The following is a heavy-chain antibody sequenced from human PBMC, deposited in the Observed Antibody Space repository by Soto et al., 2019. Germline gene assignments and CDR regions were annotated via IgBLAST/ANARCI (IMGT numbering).Heavy chain of an antibody. J-gene: IGHJ5*02. V-gene: IGHV1-3*01. CDR3: ARELVSIVVVPAPIGAGP. Sequence: ASVKISCKASGYTFTSYAMHWVRQAPGQRLEWMGWINAGNGNTKYSQKFQGRVTITRDTSASTAYMELSSLRSEDTAVYYCARELVSIVVVPAPIGAGPWGQGTLVTVSS. CDR1: GYTFTSYA. CDR2: INAGNGNT. D-gene: IGHD2-2*02.